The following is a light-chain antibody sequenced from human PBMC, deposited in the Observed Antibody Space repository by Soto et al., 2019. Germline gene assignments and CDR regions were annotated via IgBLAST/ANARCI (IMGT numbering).Light chain of an antibody. CDR1: QGISNY. CDR3: KKYNSAPWT. V-gene: IGKV1-27*01. J-gene: IGKJ1*01. CDR2: AAS. Sequence: DIQMTQSPSSLSASVGDRVTISSRESQGISNYLAWYQQKPGKVPKLLIYAASTLQSVVPSRFSGSGSGTDFTLTISSLQTEDVATYYCKKYNSAPWTFGQGTKVDIK.